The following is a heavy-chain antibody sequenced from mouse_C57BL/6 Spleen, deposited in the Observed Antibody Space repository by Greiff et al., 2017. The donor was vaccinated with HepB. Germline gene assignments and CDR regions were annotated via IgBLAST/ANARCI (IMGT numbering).Heavy chain of an antibody. CDR3: ARGDYRGGNYDY. D-gene: IGHD2-13*01. CDR2: INPSSGYT. V-gene: IGHV1-4*01. CDR1: GYTFTSYT. Sequence: QVQLQQSGAELARPGASVKMSCKASGYTFTSYTMHWVKQRPGQGLEWIGYINPSSGYTKYNQKFKDKATLTADKSSSTAYMQLSSLTSEDSAVYYCARGDYRGGNYDYWGQGTTLTVSS. J-gene: IGHJ2*01.